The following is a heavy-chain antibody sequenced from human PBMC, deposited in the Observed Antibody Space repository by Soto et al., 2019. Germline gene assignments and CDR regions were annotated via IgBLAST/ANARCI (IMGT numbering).Heavy chain of an antibody. Sequence: DQLVQSGPEVKQPGASVKLSCKTSGYTSVSDGFSWFRQAPGQGPEWMGWICVDNGATNYARKFKGRVTLTIDRPTSTGYMELRSLRSADTAVYFCARRGPQYMDVWGKGTTVTVSS. J-gene: IGHJ6*04. CDR1: GYTSVSDG. V-gene: IGHV1-18*01. CDR2: ICVDNGAT. D-gene: IGHD3-10*01. CDR3: ARRGPQYMDV.